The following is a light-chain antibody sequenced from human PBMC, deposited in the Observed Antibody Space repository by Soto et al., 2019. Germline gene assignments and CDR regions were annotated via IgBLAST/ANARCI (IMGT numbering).Light chain of an antibody. CDR2: KAS. CDR1: QTISSW. J-gene: IGKJ1*01. Sequence: DIHMTQSPSTLSGSLGDRVTSTCRASQTISSWLAWYQQKPGKAPKLLIYKASTLKSGVPSRFSGSGSGTEFTLTISSLQPDDFATYYCQHYNSYSEAFGQGTKVDIK. CDR3: QHYNSYSEA. V-gene: IGKV1-5*03.